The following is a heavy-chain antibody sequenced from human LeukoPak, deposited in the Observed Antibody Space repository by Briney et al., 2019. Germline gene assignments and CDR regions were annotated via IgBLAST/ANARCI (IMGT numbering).Heavy chain of an antibody. D-gene: IGHD5-24*01. CDR1: GFTFSSYS. V-gene: IGHV3-48*03. CDR3: ARDLWGGATPMSH. J-gene: IGHJ4*02. CDR2: ISNTGTTV. Sequence: GGSLRLSCEASGFTFSSYSMNWVRQAPGKGLEWVSYISNTGTTVYYADSVKGRFTVSRDNATNSLYLQMSSLRVEDTAVYFCARDLWGGATPMSHWGPGTLVTVSS.